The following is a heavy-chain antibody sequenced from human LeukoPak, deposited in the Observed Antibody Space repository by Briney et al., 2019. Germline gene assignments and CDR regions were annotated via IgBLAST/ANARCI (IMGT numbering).Heavy chain of an antibody. CDR3: ARYCGDSSCYSGFDY. Sequence: GGSLRLSCAASGYTFDSYVMSWVRQAPRKGLEWVSGIIGGGGGTWYAESLKGGFTISRDNAKNTLYLQMNRLRAEDTAVYYCARYCGDSSCYSGFDYWGRGTLVTVSS. D-gene: IGHD2-15*01. V-gene: IGHV3-23*01. J-gene: IGHJ4*02. CDR1: GYTFDSYV. CDR2: IIGGGGGT.